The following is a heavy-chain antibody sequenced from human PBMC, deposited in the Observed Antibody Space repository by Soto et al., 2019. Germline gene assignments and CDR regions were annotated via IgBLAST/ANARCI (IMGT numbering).Heavy chain of an antibody. V-gene: IGHV4-39*01. CDR2: IYYSGST. Sequence: TSETLSLTCTVSGGSISSSSYYWGWIRQPPGKGLEWIGSIYYSGSTYYNPSLKSRVTISVDTSKNQFSLKLSSVTAADTAVYYCARVLLLWFGGAGWFDPWGQGTLVTVSS. J-gene: IGHJ5*02. CDR1: GGSISSSSYY. CDR3: ARVLLLWFGGAGWFDP. D-gene: IGHD3-10*01.